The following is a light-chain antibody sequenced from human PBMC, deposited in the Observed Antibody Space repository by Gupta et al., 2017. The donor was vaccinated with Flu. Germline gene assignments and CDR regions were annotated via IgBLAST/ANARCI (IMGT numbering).Light chain of an antibody. J-gene: IGKJ2*01. CDR3: QQRRDGPLT. CDR2: DAS. V-gene: IGKV3-11*01. Sequence: EIVLTQSPVTLSLSPGESATLSCRASETVSYFLVWYQQKVGQAPRLLIYDASKRAAGIPVRFSGSGSGTDFSLTISSLEPEDSAVYYCQQRRDGPLTCGQGTKLEIK. CDR1: ETVSYF.